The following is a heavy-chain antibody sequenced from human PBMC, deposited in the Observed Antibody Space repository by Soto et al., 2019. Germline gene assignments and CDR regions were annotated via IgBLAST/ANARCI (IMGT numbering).Heavy chain of an antibody. CDR2: ISGSGGST. CDR1: GFPYSNYA. V-gene: IGHV3-23*01. D-gene: IGHD3-3*01. J-gene: IGHJ4*02. CDR3: AKDQVTIFGVVIPDFFDC. Sequence: GGSLRLSCAASGFPYSNYAMSWVRQAPGKGLEWVSAISGSGGSTYYADSVKGRFTISRDNSKNTLYLQMNSLRAEDTAVYYCAKDQVTIFGVVIPDFFDCWGPGTLVTVSS.